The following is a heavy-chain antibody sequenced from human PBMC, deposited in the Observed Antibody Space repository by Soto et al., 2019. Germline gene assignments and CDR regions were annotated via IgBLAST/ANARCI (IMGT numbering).Heavy chain of an antibody. J-gene: IGHJ5*02. D-gene: IGHD2-2*01. V-gene: IGHV5-51*01. Sequence: EVQLVQSGAEVKKPGESLKISCEGSGYSFTSYWIGWVRQMPGKGLEWMGIIYPGDSETRYSPSFQGQVTISVDKSISTAYLQWSSLKASDTAMYYCARHGMALQNYQLTLSDWFDPWGQGTLVTVSS. CDR1: GYSFTSYW. CDR2: IYPGDSET. CDR3: ARHGMALQNYQLTLSDWFDP.